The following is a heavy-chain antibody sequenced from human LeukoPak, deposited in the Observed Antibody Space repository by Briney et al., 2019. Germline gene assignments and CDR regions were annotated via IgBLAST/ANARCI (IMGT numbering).Heavy chain of an antibody. CDR3: ARGEDYGTNSFDY. CDR2: ITTSGRTI. J-gene: IGHJ4*02. Sequence: GGSLRLSCAASGFTFSSYEMNWVRQAPGKGLEWVSYITTSGRTIYYADAVKGRFTISRDNAKNSLYLQMNSLRAEDTAVYYCARGEDYGTNSFDYWGQGTLVTVSS. D-gene: IGHD4-17*01. CDR1: GFTFSSYE. V-gene: IGHV3-48*03.